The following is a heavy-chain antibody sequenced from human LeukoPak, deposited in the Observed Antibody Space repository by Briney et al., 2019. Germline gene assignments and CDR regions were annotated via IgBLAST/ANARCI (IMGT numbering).Heavy chain of an antibody. D-gene: IGHD1/OR15-1a*01. CDR2: INWSGGRK. CDR1: VFTFDDYG. Sequence: GGSLRLFCGTSVFTFDDYGMSWVRQAPGRGLVGVSGINWSGGRKGYADSLKGRFTISRDNAKNTLYLQMNSLRDEDTDLYYCARDLTTSDNWGQGTLVTVSS. J-gene: IGHJ4*02. V-gene: IGHV3-20*04. CDR3: ARDLTTSDN.